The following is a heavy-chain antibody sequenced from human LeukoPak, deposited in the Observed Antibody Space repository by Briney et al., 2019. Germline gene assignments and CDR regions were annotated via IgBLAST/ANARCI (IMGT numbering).Heavy chain of an antibody. CDR1: GYTFNVYT. V-gene: IGHV3-43*01. Sequence: GGSLRLSCAASGYTFNVYTMHWVRQAPGKGLEWVSLISWDGGSTYYADSVKGRFTISRDNSKNSLYLQMNSLRTEHTALYYCAKDKSQGFDYWGQGTLVTVSS. CDR3: AKDKSQGFDY. J-gene: IGHJ4*02. CDR2: ISWDGGST.